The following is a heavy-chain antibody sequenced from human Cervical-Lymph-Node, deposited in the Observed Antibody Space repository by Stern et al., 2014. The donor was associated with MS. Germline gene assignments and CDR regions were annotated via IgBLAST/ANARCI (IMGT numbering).Heavy chain of an antibody. V-gene: IGHV1-46*04. J-gene: IGHJ4*02. D-gene: IGHD3/OR15-3a*01. CDR3: ASGTGSKRPTGNY. Sequence: HVQLVQSGAEVKKPGASVKVSCKAFGYTFTSHYMHWVRQAPGQGLEWVGIINPSGDSANYAQKLQGRVTMTRDTSTSTVYMELSSLRSEDTAVYYCASGTGSKRPTGNYWGQGTLVTVSS. CDR2: INPSGDSA. CDR1: GYTFTSHY.